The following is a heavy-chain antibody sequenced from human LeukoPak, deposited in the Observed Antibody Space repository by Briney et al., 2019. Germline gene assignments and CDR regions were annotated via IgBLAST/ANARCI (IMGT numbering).Heavy chain of an antibody. D-gene: IGHD6-13*01. CDR3: ARGTSSSLRWDFDY. Sequence: KPSETLSLTYTVSGGSISSYYWSWIRQPPGKGLEWIGYIYYSGSTNYNPSLKSRVTISVDTSKNQFSLKLSSVTAADTAVYYCARGTSSSLRWDFDYWGQGTLVTVSS. V-gene: IGHV4-59*01. CDR2: IYYSGST. J-gene: IGHJ4*02. CDR1: GGSISSYY.